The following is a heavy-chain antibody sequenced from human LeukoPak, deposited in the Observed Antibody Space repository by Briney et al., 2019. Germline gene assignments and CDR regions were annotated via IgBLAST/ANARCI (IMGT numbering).Heavy chain of an antibody. CDR1: GFTFSSYW. D-gene: IGHD6-13*01. V-gene: IGHV3-13*01. J-gene: IGHJ6*02. Sequence: GGSLSLSCAASGFTFSSYWMHWVRQATGKGLEWVSAIGTAGDTYYPGSVKGRFTISRENAKNSLYLQMNSLRAGDTAVYYCARGWSYGMDVWGQGTTVTVSS. CDR3: ARGWSYGMDV. CDR2: IGTAGDT.